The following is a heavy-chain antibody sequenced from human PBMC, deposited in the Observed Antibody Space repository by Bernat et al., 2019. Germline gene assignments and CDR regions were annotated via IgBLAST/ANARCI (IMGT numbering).Heavy chain of an antibody. CDR1: GGTFSSYA. Sequence: QVQLVQSGAEVKKPGSSVKVSCKASGGTFSSYAISWVRQAPGQGLEWMGRIIPILGIANYAQKFQGRVTITADKSTSTAYMELSSLRSEDTAVYYCARGLVGATLGDDAFDIWGQGTMVTVSS. V-gene: IGHV1-69*04. CDR3: ARGLVGATLGDDAFDI. D-gene: IGHD1-26*01. CDR2: IIPILGIA. J-gene: IGHJ3*02.